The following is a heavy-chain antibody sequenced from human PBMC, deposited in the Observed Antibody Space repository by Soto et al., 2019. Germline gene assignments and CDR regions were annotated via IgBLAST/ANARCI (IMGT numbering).Heavy chain of an antibody. Sequence: QVQLQESGPGQVKPSETLSLTCTVSGASVSSGSHYWNWIRQPPGKGLEWIGYVHYSGTTNYNPSLKSRVTISVDTSKNQFSLKLSSVTAADTAVYYCAKEGRINYFGMGAWGQGTTVTVSS. V-gene: IGHV4-61*01. J-gene: IGHJ6*02. D-gene: IGHD3-16*01. CDR1: GASVSSGSHY. CDR3: AKEGRINYFGMGA. CDR2: VHYSGTT.